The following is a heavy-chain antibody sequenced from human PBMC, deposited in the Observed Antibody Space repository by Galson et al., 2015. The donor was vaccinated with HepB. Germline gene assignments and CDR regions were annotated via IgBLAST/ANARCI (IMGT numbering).Heavy chain of an antibody. D-gene: IGHD6-19*01. CDR3: AKSGYSSGWSYYYYYYMDV. CDR2: ISYDGSNK. V-gene: IGHV3-30*18. J-gene: IGHJ6*03. CDR1: GFTFSSYG. Sequence: SLRLSCAASGFTFSSYGMHWVRQAPGKGLEWVAVISYDGSNKYYADSVKGRFTISRDNSKNTLYLQMNSLRAEDTAVYYCAKSGYSSGWSYYYYYYMDVWGKGTTVTVSS.